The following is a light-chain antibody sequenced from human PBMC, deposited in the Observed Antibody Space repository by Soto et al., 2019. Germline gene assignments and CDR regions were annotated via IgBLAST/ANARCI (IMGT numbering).Light chain of an antibody. J-gene: IGLJ3*02. CDR2: EDN. CDR3: QSFDSSDQV. Sequence: NFMLAQPHSVSESLGKTITISCTRSGGSIASQYVQWFQQRPGRSPTTVIYEDNHRPSGVPDRFSGSIDSSSNSASLTISGLKTEDEATYYCQSFDSSDQVFGGGTQLTV. V-gene: IGLV6-57*01. CDR1: GGSIASQY.